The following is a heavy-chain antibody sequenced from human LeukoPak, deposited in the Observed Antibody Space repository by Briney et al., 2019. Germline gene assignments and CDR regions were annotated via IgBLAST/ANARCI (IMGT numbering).Heavy chain of an antibody. J-gene: IGHJ3*02. CDR2: IYSDGST. CDR3: AKDTSVAGAFDAFDI. CDR1: GFTFSSYS. D-gene: IGHD6-19*01. Sequence: GGSLRLSCAASGFTFSSYSMNWVRQAPGKGLEWVSIIYSDGSTYYADSVKGRFTISRDNSQNTVFLQMNSLRAEDTAVYYCAKDTSVAGAFDAFDIWGQGTMVTVSS. V-gene: IGHV3-53*01.